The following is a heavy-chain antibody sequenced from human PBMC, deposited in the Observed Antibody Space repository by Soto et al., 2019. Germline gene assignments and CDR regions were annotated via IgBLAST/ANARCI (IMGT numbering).Heavy chain of an antibody. CDR3: ARASSGYTNWFDP. V-gene: IGHV4-31*03. Sequence: SETLSLTCTVSGGSISSGGYYWSWIRQHPGKGLEWIGYIYYSGSTYYNPSLKSRVTISVDTSKNQFSLKLSSVTAADTAVYYCARASSGYTNWFDPWGQGTLVTVSS. J-gene: IGHJ5*02. CDR2: IYYSGST. D-gene: IGHD5-12*01. CDR1: GGSISSGGYY.